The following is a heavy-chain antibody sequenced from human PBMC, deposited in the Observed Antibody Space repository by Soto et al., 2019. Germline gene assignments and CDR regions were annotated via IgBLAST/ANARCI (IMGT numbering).Heavy chain of an antibody. Sequence: SGPTLVNPTQTLTLTCTFSGFSLSTSGGNVDWIRHPPGKALEWLARIYCDDDKRYSPPLKSRLTITKYTSKNQVVLTLANMDTVDIASYYCAPRRGFWRRPAVTMHSDVSKDEWGKGTTV. D-gene: IGHD3-3*01. V-gene: IGHV2-5*02. CDR1: GFSLSTSGGN. CDR2: IYCDDDK. J-gene: IGHJ6*03. CDR3: APRRGFWRRPAVTMHSDVSKDE.